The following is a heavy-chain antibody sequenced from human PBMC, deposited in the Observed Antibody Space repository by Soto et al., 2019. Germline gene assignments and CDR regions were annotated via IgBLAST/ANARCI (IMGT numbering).Heavy chain of an antibody. Sequence: PGGSLRLSCAASGFTFSSYAMSWVRQAPGKGLEWVSAISGSGGSTYYADSVKGRFTISRDNSKNTLYLQMNSLRAEDTAVYYCAKVGWGYDFWSGIHYFDYWGQGTLVTVSS. V-gene: IGHV3-23*01. CDR1: GFTFSSYA. J-gene: IGHJ4*02. CDR2: ISGSGGST. CDR3: AKVGWGYDFWSGIHYFDY. D-gene: IGHD3-3*01.